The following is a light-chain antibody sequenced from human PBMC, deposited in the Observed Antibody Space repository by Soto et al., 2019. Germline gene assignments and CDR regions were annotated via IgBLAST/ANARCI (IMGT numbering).Light chain of an antibody. Sequence: EIVLTQSPGTLXLSPGERATXSCXASESVSXTSLAWYQLNPGQAPRLLMYGVSSRATGIPDRFSGSGSGTDFTLTINRLEPEGFAVYFCQHYDNSVWTFGQGTKVEIK. J-gene: IGKJ1*01. CDR2: GVS. V-gene: IGKV3-20*01. CDR1: ESVSXTS. CDR3: QHYDNSVWT.